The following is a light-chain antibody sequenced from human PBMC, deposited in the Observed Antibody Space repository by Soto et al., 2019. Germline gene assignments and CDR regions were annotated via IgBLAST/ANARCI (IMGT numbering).Light chain of an antibody. CDR3: GTWDSSLSAGV. V-gene: IGLV1-51*01. CDR1: SSNIGNNY. J-gene: IGLJ2*01. Sequence: QSVLTQPPSVSAAPGQKVTISCSGSSSNIGNNYVSWYQQLPGTAPKLLIYDNNKRASGIPDRFSGSKSGTSATLGITGLQNGDEADYYCGTWDSSLSAGVFGGGTKLTVL. CDR2: DNN.